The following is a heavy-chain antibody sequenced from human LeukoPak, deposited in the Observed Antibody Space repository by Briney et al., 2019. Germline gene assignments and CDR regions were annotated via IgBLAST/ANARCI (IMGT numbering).Heavy chain of an antibody. D-gene: IGHD3-22*01. J-gene: IGHJ4*02. CDR3: ARDDSSGYSKYYFDY. CDR1: GFTFRNYN. Sequence: GGSLRLSCAASGFTFRNYNMNWVRQAPGKGLEWVSYISSSSSSIYYADSVKGRFTISRDNAKNSLYLQMNSLRDEDTAVYYCARDDSSGYSKYYFDYWGRGTLVTVSS. CDR2: ISSSSSSI. V-gene: IGHV3-48*02.